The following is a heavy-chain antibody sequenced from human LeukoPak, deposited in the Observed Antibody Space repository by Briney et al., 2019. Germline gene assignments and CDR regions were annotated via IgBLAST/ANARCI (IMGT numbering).Heavy chain of an antibody. Sequence: GGSLRLSCAASGFTFSSYEMNWVRQAPGKGLEWVSYISSSGSTIYYADSVKGRFTISRDNAKNSLYLQMNSLRAEETAVYYCARERHALIAVAGRGYFDYWGQGTLVTVSS. CDR1: GFTFSSYE. D-gene: IGHD6-19*01. CDR2: ISSSGSTI. CDR3: ARERHALIAVAGRGYFDY. J-gene: IGHJ4*02. V-gene: IGHV3-48*03.